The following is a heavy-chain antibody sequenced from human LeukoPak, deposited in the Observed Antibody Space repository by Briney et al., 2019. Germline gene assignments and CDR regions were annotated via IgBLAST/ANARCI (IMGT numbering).Heavy chain of an antibody. D-gene: IGHD1-26*01. CDR1: GYPFTDYY. V-gene: IGHV1-2*02. Sequence: PRASVKVSCKASGYPFTDYYIHWVRQAPGQGPEWMGWINPHSGGTNYAQKFKGRITMTRDTSINTAYIDLARLRSDDAAVYFCARVNVDGATQVDYWGQGTLVTVSS. CDR2: INPHSGGT. CDR3: ARVNVDGATQVDY. J-gene: IGHJ4*02.